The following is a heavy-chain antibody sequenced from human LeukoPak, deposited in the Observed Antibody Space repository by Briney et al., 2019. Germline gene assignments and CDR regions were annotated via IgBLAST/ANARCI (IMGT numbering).Heavy chain of an antibody. CDR2: IYYSGST. V-gene: IGHV4-59*08. D-gene: IGHD2-21*02. CDR1: GGSISSYY. CDR3: ARLGGGDGYFDY. J-gene: IGHJ4*02. Sequence: PSETLSLTCTVSGGSISSYYWSWIRQPPGKGLEWIGYIYYSGSTNYNPSLKSRVTISVDTSKNQFSLKLSSVTAADTAVYYCARLGGGDGYFDYWGQGTLVTVSS.